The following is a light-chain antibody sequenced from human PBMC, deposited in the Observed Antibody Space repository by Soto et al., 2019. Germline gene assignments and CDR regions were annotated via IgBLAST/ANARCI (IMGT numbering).Light chain of an antibody. J-gene: IGKJ1*01. CDR2: GAS. Sequence: EIVMKQSLATLSVYKGERATLSCRASQYVGSNLAWYQQKPGQAPRLLIFGASTRATGIPARFSGSGSETEFTLTISSLQSEDFAIYYCQQYNNLPPWTFGQVS. CDR3: QQYNNLPPWT. V-gene: IGKV3-15*01. CDR1: QYVGSN.